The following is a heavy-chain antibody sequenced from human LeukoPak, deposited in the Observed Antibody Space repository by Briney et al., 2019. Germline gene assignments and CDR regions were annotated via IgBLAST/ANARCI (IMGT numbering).Heavy chain of an antibody. Sequence: PGGSLRLSCAASGFSFSTYAMNWVRQVPGKGLEWVSLISNSGSTTYHADSVKGRFTISRDNSKNTLYLQMNSLSAEDSAVYYCAIGGYCAGTNCYIAYWGQGTLVTVSS. CDR1: GFSFSTYA. J-gene: IGHJ4*02. D-gene: IGHD2-2*02. V-gene: IGHV3-23*01. CDR2: ISNSGSTT. CDR3: AIGGYCAGTNCYIAY.